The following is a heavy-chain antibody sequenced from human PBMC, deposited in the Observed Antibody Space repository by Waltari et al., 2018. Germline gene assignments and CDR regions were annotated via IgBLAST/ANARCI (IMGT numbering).Heavy chain of an antibody. Sequence: QVQLVQSGAEVKKPGASVKVSCKASGYTFTSYVISWVRPAPGQGLEWMGWISAYNGNTNYAQKLQGRVTMTTDTSTSTAYMELRSLRSDDTAVYYCARVYSGYDFLRGAFDYWGQGTLVTVSS. CDR3: ARVYSGYDFLRGAFDY. CDR1: GYTFTSYV. D-gene: IGHD5-12*01. J-gene: IGHJ4*02. CDR2: ISAYNGNT. V-gene: IGHV1-18*04.